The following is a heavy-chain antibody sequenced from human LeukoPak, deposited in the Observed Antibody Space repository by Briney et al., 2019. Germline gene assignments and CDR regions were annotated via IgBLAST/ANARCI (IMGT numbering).Heavy chain of an antibody. Sequence: GRSLRLSCAASGFTFDDYAMHWVRRAPGKGLEWVSGISWNSGSIGYADSVKGRFTISRDNAKKSLYLQMNSLRAEDTAVYYCARSELGYNYYYMDVWGKGTTVTISS. D-gene: IGHD3-10*01. J-gene: IGHJ6*03. CDR3: ARSELGYNYYYMDV. V-gene: IGHV3-9*01. CDR1: GFTFDDYA. CDR2: ISWNSGSI.